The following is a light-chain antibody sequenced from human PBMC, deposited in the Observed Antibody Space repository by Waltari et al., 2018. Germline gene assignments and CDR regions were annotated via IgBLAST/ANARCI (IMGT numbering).Light chain of an antibody. CDR2: FAS. Sequence: IQLTQSPSSLSASVGDRVTITCRASQGMKNYLGWYYEKTGGAPKPLIYFASTLERGVPSRFSGSGSGTDFTLTISSLQPEDFATYYCQHLNGYPITFGGGTKVEIK. CDR1: QGMKNY. V-gene: IGKV1-9*01. CDR3: QHLNGYPIT. J-gene: IGKJ4*01.